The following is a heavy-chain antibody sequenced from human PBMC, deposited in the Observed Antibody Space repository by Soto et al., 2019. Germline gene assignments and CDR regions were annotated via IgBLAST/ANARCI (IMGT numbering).Heavy chain of an antibody. D-gene: IGHD2-2*02. CDR1: GFSLSNARMG. Sequence: GSGPTLVNPPETLTLTCTVSGFSLSNARMGVSWIRQPPGKALEWLAHIFSNDEKSYSTSLKSRLTISKDTSKSQVVLTMTNMDPVDTATYYCARIPYCSSTSCYRGNWFDPWGQGTLVTVSS. CDR2: IFSNDEK. J-gene: IGHJ5*02. V-gene: IGHV2-26*01. CDR3: ARIPYCSSTSCYRGNWFDP.